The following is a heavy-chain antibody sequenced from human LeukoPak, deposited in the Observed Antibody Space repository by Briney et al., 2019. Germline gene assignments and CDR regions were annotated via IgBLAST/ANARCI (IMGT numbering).Heavy chain of an antibody. Sequence: GGSLRLSCAASGFTFTNAWMNWVRQAPGKGLEWVGRIKSKTDGGTTDYAAPVKGRFAISRDDSENTLYLQVNSLKTEDTAVYYCTRIFRTAHFDYWGQGTPVTVSS. CDR3: TRIFRTAHFDY. J-gene: IGHJ4*02. CDR2: IKSKTDGGTT. D-gene: IGHD2/OR15-2a*01. CDR1: GFTFTNAW. V-gene: IGHV3-15*07.